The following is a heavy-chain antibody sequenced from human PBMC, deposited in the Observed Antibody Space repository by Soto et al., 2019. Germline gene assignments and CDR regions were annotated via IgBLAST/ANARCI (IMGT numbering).Heavy chain of an antibody. CDR1: GFTVSSKY. CDR2: ISGSGDST. Sequence: PGGSLRLSCAASGFTVSSKYISWVRQAPGKGLEWVSGISGSGDSTYYADSVKGRFTVSRDNSKNTLYLQMNSLRAEDTAVFYCAKERSSGWSFDYWGQGTLVTVSS. D-gene: IGHD6-19*01. V-gene: IGHV3-23*01. CDR3: AKERSSGWSFDY. J-gene: IGHJ4*02.